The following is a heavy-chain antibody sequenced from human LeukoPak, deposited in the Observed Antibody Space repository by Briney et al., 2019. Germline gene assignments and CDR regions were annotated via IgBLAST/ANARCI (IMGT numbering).Heavy chain of an antibody. CDR3: ARDVHGSGSYYWFDP. V-gene: IGHV3-7*03. J-gene: IGHJ5*02. CDR1: GFTFSSYW. Sequence: GGSLRLSCAASGFTFSSYWMSWVRQAPGKGLEWVANIKPDGSEKYYVDSVKGRFTISRDNAKNSLYLQMNSLRAEDTAVYYCARDVHGSGSYYWFDPWGQGTLVTVSS. D-gene: IGHD3-10*01. CDR2: IKPDGSEK.